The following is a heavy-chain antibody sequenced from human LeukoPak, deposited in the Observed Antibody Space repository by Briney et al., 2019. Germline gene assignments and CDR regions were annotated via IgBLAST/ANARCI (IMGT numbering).Heavy chain of an antibody. Sequence: GASVKVSCKVSGYTLTELSMHWVRQAPGKGLEWMGGFDPEDGETIYAQKFQGRVTMTEDTSTDTAYMELSSLRSEDTAVYYCATYGGNWGSVGYFDYWGQGTLVAVSS. D-gene: IGHD4/OR15-4a*01. CDR3: ATYGGNWGSVGYFDY. V-gene: IGHV1-24*01. J-gene: IGHJ4*02. CDR2: FDPEDGET. CDR1: GYTLTELS.